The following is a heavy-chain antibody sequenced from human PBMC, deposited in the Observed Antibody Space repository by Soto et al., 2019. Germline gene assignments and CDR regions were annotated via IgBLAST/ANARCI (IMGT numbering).Heavy chain of an antibody. CDR2: IKSKTDGGTT. V-gene: IGHV3-15*01. CDR3: STRTINYVWGSYRYTFDAFDI. Sequence: PGGTLRPSVAASVFTFSNARMRSVRQAPGAGLARVGGIKSKTDGGTTDYAAPVKGRFTISRDDSKNTLYLQMNSLKTEDKAVYYCSTRTINYVWGSYRYTFDAFDIWGQGTMVTVSS. D-gene: IGHD3-16*02. CDR1: VFTFSNAR. J-gene: IGHJ3*02.